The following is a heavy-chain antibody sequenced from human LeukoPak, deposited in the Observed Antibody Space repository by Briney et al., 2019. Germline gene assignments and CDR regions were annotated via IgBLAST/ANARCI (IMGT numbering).Heavy chain of an antibody. CDR1: GFTVSSNY. D-gene: IGHD6-13*01. V-gene: IGHV3-15*01. Sequence: GGSLRLSCAASGFTVSSNYMSWVRQAPGKGLEWVGRIKSKTDGGTTDYAAPVKGRFTISRDDSKNTLYLQMNSLKTEDTAVYYCTTGSAAAGTQYYYYYYYVDVWGKGTTVTVSS. CDR2: IKSKTDGGTT. CDR3: TTGSAAAGTQYYYYYYYVDV. J-gene: IGHJ6*03.